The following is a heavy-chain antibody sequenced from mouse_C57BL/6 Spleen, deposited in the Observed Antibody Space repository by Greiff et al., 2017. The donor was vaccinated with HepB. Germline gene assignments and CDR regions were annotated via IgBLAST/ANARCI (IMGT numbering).Heavy chain of an antibody. J-gene: IGHJ1*03. CDR2: INPDSSTI. V-gene: IGHV4-1*01. Sequence: AASGIDFSRYWMSWVRRAPGKGLEWIGEINPDSSTINYAPSLKDKFIISRDNAKNTLYLQMSKVRSEDTALYYCARIFHYYYGSSWYFDVWGTGTTVTVSS. CDR3: ARIFHYYYGSSWYFDV. CDR1: GIDFSRYW. D-gene: IGHD1-1*01.